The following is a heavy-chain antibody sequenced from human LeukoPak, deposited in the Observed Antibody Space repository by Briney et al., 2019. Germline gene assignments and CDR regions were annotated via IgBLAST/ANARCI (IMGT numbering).Heavy chain of an antibody. V-gene: IGHV3-23*01. Sequence: PGGSLRLSCAASGFTFSSYAMSWVRQAPGKGLEWVSPISGRGGSTYYADSVKGRFTISRDNSKNTLYLQMNSLRAEDTAVYYCAKDLFGRIAAAGRGGFFDYWGQGTLVTVSS. CDR1: GFTFSSYA. D-gene: IGHD6-13*01. J-gene: IGHJ4*02. CDR2: ISGRGGST. CDR3: AKDLFGRIAAAGRGGFFDY.